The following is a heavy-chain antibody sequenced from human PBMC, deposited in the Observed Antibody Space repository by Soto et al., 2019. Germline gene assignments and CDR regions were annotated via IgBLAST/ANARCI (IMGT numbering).Heavy chain of an antibody. CDR2: IFSNDET. J-gene: IGHJ5*02. V-gene: IGHV2-26*01. CDR3: ARGYYYDSSVGNWFDP. Sequence: QVTLKESGPVLVKHTETLTLTCTVSGFSLSNARMGVSWIRQPPGKALEWLAHIFSNDETSYSTSLKSRLTISKDTSKSQVVLTMTNMDPVDTATYYCARGYYYDSSVGNWFDPWGQGTLVTVSS. D-gene: IGHD3-22*01. CDR1: GFSLSNARMG.